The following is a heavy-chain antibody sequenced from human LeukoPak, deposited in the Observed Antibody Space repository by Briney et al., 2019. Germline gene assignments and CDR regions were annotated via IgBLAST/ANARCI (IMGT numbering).Heavy chain of an antibody. CDR1: GFTFSTYW. Sequence: PGGSLRLSCAASGFTFSTYWMTWVRQAPGKGLEWVANMKGDGSEIYYGDSVKGRFTISRDNAKNLLYLQMNSLRAEDTAVYYCARPGYTAGYDIWGQGTLVTASS. CDR2: MKGDGSEI. D-gene: IGHD3-9*01. J-gene: IGHJ3*02. CDR3: ARPGYTAGYDI. V-gene: IGHV3-7*01.